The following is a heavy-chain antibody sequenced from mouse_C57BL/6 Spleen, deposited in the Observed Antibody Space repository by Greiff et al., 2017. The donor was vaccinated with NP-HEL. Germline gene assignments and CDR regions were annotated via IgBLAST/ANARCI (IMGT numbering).Heavy chain of an antibody. J-gene: IGHJ1*03. CDR3: ARGGFYYYGSSYGWYFDV. CDR1: GYTFTDYN. D-gene: IGHD1-1*01. Sequence: EVQLQQSGPELVKPGASVKIPCKASGYTFTDYNMDWVKQSHGKSLEWIGDINPNNGGTIYNQKFKGQATLTVDKSSSTAYMELRSLTSEDTAVYYCARGGFYYYGSSYGWYFDVWGTGTTITVAS. V-gene: IGHV1-18*01. CDR2: INPNNGGT.